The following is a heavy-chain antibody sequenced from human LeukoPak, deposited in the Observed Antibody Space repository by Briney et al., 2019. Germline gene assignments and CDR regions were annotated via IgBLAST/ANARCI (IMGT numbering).Heavy chain of an antibody. CDR3: ARSILTGYIGEGFDK. J-gene: IGHJ4*02. CDR2: FTTTSIYM. Sequence: GGSLRLSCAASGFTFNAFTMHWVRQAPGKGLEWISSFTTTSIYMYYADSVKGRFTISRDNAKNSLYLQMNSLRAEDTAVYYCARSILTGYIGEGFDKWGQRTLVTVSS. D-gene: IGHD3-9*01. CDR1: GFTFNAFT. V-gene: IGHV3-21*01.